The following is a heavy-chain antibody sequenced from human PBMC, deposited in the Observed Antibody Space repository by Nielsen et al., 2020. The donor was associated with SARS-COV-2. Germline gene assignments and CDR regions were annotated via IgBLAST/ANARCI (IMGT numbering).Heavy chain of an antibody. Sequence: ASVKVSCKASGYPFTIYGISWVRQAPGQGLEWMGWISGYNGNTNFAQKFQDRVTLTTDTSTTTAYMELRSLGSDDTALYYCARPDYYESSGYFMYWGQGTLVTVSS. CDR3: ARPDYYESSGYFMY. D-gene: IGHD3-22*01. CDR1: GYPFTIYG. V-gene: IGHV1-18*04. J-gene: IGHJ4*02. CDR2: ISGYNGNT.